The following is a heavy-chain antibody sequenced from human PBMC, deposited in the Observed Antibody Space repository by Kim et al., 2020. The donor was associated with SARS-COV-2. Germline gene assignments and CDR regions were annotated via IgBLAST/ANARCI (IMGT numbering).Heavy chain of an antibody. Sequence: IYAQKFQGRVTMTEDTSTDTAYMELSSLRSEDTAVYYCATVVAASYRFDYWGQGTLVTVSS. D-gene: IGHD2-15*01. J-gene: IGHJ4*02. V-gene: IGHV1-24*01. CDR3: ATVVAASYRFDY.